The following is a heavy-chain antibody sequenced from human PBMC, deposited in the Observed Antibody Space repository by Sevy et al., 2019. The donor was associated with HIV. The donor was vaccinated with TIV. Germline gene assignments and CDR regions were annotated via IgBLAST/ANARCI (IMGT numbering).Heavy chain of an antibody. Sequence: QLGGSLRLSCAASGFTFSSHYMSWVRQAPGKGLEWVANIKQDGSDKFYVESVKGRFTISRDNAKNSLYLQLSSLRAEDTAMYFCAREALYYYDSERHYDDAFDMWGPGTMVTVSS. CDR1: GFTFSSHY. CDR3: AREALYYYDSERHYDDAFDM. CDR2: IKQDGSDK. J-gene: IGHJ3*02. V-gene: IGHV3-7*01. D-gene: IGHD3-22*01.